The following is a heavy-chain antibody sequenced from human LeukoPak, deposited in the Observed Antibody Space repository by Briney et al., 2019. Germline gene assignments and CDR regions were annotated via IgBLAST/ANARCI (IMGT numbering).Heavy chain of an antibody. Sequence: GGSLRLSCAASGFTFSNYNMNWVRQAPGKGLEWVSSISSSSSYITYADSVKGRFTISRDNAKNSLYLQMHSLRAEDTAVYYCARLGVDIVVVVAAGFDYWGQGTLVTVSS. CDR2: ISSSSSYI. J-gene: IGHJ4*02. CDR3: ARLGVDIVVVVAAGFDY. V-gene: IGHV3-21*01. CDR1: GFTFSNYN. D-gene: IGHD2-15*01.